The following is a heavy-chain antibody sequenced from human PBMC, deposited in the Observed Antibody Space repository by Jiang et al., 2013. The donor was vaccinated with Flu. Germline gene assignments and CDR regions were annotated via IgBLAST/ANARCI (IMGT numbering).Heavy chain of an antibody. CDR2: IGGISSRI. CDR3: ARDFNSEFSY. D-gene: IGHD2-21*01. J-gene: IGHJ4*02. Sequence: QLLESGGGLVQPGGSLRLSCAASGFTFSSFGMNWVRQAPGKGLEWVSCIGGISSRIYYADSVKGRFTISRDNAKNSLYLQMNSLRAEDTAMYYCARDFNSEFSYWGQGTLVTVSS. CDR1: GFTFSSFG. V-gene: IGHV3-48*01.